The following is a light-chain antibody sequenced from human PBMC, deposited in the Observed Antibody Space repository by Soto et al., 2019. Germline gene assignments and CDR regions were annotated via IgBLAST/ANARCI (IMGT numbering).Light chain of an antibody. CDR3: QQYNPSPTWT. Sequence: DIPMTQSPSTLSASVGDRVTITCRASQSISTYLAWYQQKPGKAPNLLIYKASNLQSGVPARFSGSGSGTEFTLTISSLQPDDFATYFCQQYNPSPTWTFGQGTKVEIK. V-gene: IGKV1-5*03. CDR1: QSISTY. J-gene: IGKJ1*01. CDR2: KAS.